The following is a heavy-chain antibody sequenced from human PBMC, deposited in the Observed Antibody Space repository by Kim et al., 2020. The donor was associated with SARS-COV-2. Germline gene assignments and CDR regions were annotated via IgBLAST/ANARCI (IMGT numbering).Heavy chain of an antibody. V-gene: IGHV4-39*01. D-gene: IGHD4-17*01. CDR1: GGSISNKNYY. Sequence: SETLSLTCTVSGGSISNKNYYWGWIRQAPGKGLEWIGSIYSSGSTYYNPSLKSRVTISVDTSKNQFSLKLSSVTAADTAVYYCARITATVTTDFDYWGQGILVTVSS. J-gene: IGHJ4*02. CDR2: IYSSGST. CDR3: ARITATVTTDFDY.